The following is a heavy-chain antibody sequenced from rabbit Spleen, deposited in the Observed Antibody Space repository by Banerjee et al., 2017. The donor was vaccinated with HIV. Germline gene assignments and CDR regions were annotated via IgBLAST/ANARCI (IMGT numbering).Heavy chain of an antibody. D-gene: IGHD1-1*01. V-gene: IGHV1S45*01. Sequence: QEQVKETGGGLVQPGGSLTLSCKASGFDFRRYYLSWVRQAPGKGLEWIACIDIGSSGFTYFASWAKGRFTISKTSSTTVTLQMTSLTAADTATYFCARDTSSSFSSYGMDLWGQGTLVTVS. J-gene: IGHJ6*01. CDR1: GFDFRRYYL. CDR2: IDIGSSGFT. CDR3: ARDTSSSFSSYGMDL.